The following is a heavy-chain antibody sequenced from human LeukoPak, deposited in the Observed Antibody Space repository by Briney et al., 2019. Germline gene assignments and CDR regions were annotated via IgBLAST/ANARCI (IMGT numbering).Heavy chain of an antibody. J-gene: IGHJ4*02. D-gene: IGHD1-20*01. CDR1: GFSFSSYA. Sequence: GGSLRLSCAASGFSFSSYAMNWVRQAPGKGLEWVSIIFGAGKNTTYYADSVKGRFTISRDTSNKTAYLEMNSLRVDDTAVYYCARDVISRQMITLGLGFWGQGTLVTVSS. V-gene: IGHV3-23*03. CDR3: ARDVISRQMITLGLGF. CDR2: IFGAGKNTT.